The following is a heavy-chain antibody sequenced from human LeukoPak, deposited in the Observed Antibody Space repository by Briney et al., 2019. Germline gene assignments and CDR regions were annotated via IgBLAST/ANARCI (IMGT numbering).Heavy chain of an antibody. D-gene: IGHD6-13*01. V-gene: IGHV1-46*01. J-gene: IGHJ4*02. Sequence: GASVKVSCKASGYTFASYYMHWVRQAPGQGLEWMGIINPSGGSTSYAQKFQGRVTMTRDTSTSTVYMELSSLRSEDTAVYYCARNLQQLTVFDYWGQGTLVTVSS. CDR1: GYTFASYY. CDR3: ARNLQQLTVFDY. CDR2: INPSGGST.